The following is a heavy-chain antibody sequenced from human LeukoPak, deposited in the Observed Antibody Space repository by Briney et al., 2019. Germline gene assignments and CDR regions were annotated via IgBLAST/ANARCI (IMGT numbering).Heavy chain of an antibody. CDR2: FYYSGST. J-gene: IGHJ4*02. CDR3: ARGQGGNYYLNYFDY. V-gene: IGHV4-59*01. CDR1: GGSFSTYY. Sequence: PSETLSLTCTVTGGSFSTYYWSWIRQPPGKGLEWIGHFYYSGSTNYNPSLKSRVTISVNTSRNQFSLKLTSVTAADTAVYYCARGQGGNYYLNYFDYWGQGALVTVSS. D-gene: IGHD1-26*01.